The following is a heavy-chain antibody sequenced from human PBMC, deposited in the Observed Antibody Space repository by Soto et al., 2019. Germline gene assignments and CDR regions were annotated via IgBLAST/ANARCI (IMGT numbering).Heavy chain of an antibody. Sequence: SQTLSLTCAISGDSVSSNRAAWNWIRQSPSRGLEWLGRTYYRSKWYNDYAVSVKSRITINPDTSKNQFSLQLNPVTPEDTPVYYCASAVGHTWKQSGWRGWSYRMGVWGKGTKATVS. CDR2: TYYRSKWYN. V-gene: IGHV6-1*01. CDR1: GDSVSSNRAA. J-gene: IGHJ6*04. CDR3: ASAVGHTWKQSGWRGWSYRMGV. D-gene: IGHD3-3*01.